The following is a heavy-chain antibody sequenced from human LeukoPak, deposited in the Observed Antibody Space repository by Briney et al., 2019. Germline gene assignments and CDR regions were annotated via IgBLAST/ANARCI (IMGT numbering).Heavy chain of an antibody. CDR2: INPNSGGT. Sequence: ASVKVSCKASGYTFTGYYMHWVRQAPGQELEWMGWINPNSGGTNYAQKFQGRVTMTRDTSISTAYMELSRLRSDDTAVYYCAREGAPFVVVPESNWFDPWGQGTLVTVSS. J-gene: IGHJ5*02. D-gene: IGHD2-2*01. V-gene: IGHV1-2*02. CDR3: AREGAPFVVVPESNWFDP. CDR1: GYTFTGYY.